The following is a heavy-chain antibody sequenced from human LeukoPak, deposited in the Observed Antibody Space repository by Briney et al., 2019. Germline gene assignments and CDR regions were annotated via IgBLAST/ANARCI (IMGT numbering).Heavy chain of an antibody. CDR2: ISYDGSNK. CDR1: GFTFSSYG. J-gene: IGHJ4*02. V-gene: IGHV3-30*18. D-gene: IGHD3-16*02. CDR3: AKDFLGTYYDYVWGSYRYTGFDY. Sequence: GRSLRLSCAASGFTFSSYGMHWVRQAPGKGLEWVAAISYDGSNKYYADSVEGRFTISRDNSKNTLYLQMNSLRAEDTAVYYCAKDFLGTYYDYVWGSYRYTGFDYWGQGTLVTVSS.